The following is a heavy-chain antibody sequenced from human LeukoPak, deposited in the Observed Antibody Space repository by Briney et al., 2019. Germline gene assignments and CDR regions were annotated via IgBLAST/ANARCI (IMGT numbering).Heavy chain of an antibody. CDR1: GYTFTGYY. D-gene: IGHD3-16*01. Sequence: RASVKVSCKASGYTFTGYYMHWVRQAPGQGLEWMGWIIPIFGTANYAQKFQARVTMTTDTSTSTAYMELRSLRSDDTAVYYCARADHRLGEGFDYWGQGTLVTVSS. CDR3: ARADHRLGEGFDY. V-gene: IGHV1-2*02. J-gene: IGHJ4*02. CDR2: IIPIFGTA.